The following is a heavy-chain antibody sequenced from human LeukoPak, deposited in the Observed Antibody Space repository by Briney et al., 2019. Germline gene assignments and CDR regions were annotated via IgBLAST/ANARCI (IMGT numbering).Heavy chain of an antibody. V-gene: IGHV1-69*04. CDR2: IIPILGIA. J-gene: IGHJ4*02. Sequence: GASVTVSCKASGGTFNNYAFSWVRQAPGQGLEWMGRIIPILGIANYAQKFQGRVTITADKSTSTAYMELSSLGSEDTAVYYCARDSVLGCGGDCYTHFDYWGQGTLVTVSS. CDR1: GGTFNNYA. CDR3: ARDSVLGCGGDCYTHFDY. D-gene: IGHD2-21*02.